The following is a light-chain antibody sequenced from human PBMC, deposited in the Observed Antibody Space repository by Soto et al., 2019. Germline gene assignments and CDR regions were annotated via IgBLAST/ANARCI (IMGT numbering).Light chain of an antibody. CDR1: QSISSY. J-gene: IGKJ1*01. CDR3: QQSYSRVT. Sequence: DIQMTQSPSSLSASVGDGVTITCRASQSISSYVSWYQQKPGKAPKLLIYAASRLQSGVPSRLSGSRSGTDFTLTISSLQPEDFATYYCQQSYSRVTFGQGTKVDIK. CDR2: AAS. V-gene: IGKV1-39*01.